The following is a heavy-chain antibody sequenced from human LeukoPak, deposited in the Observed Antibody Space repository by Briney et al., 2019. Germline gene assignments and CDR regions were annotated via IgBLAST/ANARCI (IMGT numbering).Heavy chain of an antibody. CDR1: GYTFTSHG. D-gene: IGHD3-10*01. CDR3: ARDHYGSGSYGWFDP. V-gene: IGHV1-18*01. CDR2: ISAYNGNT. J-gene: IGHJ5*02. Sequence: GASVKVSCKASGYTFTSHGISWVRQAPGQGLEWMGWISAYNGNTNYAQKLQGRVTMTTDTSTSTAYMELRSLRSDDTAVYYCARDHYGSGSYGWFDPWGQGTLVTVSS.